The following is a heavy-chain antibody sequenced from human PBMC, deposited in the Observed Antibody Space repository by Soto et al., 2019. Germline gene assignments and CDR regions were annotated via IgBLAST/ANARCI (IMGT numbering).Heavy chain of an antibody. CDR1: GGSFSGHY. J-gene: IGHJ4*02. D-gene: IGHD3-22*01. V-gene: IGHV4-34*01. CDR2: INHSGST. Sequence: PSETLSLTCAVYGGSFSGHYWNWIRQPPGKGLEWIGEINHSGSTNYNPSLKSRVTISVDTSKNQFSLKLSSVTAADTAVYYCVRRVKDSSGYFHFDFWGRGTLVTVSS. CDR3: VRRVKDSSGYFHFDF.